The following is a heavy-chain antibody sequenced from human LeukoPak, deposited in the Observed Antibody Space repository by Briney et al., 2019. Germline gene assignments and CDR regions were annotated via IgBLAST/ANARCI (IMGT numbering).Heavy chain of an antibody. D-gene: IGHD5-24*01. Sequence: PGGSLRLSCAASGFTFSSYWMSWVRQMPGKGLEWMGIIYPGDSDTRYSPSFQGQVTISADKSISTAYLQWSSLKASDTAMYYCARLTQMHHDAFDIWGQGTMVTVSS. CDR1: GFTFSSYW. CDR2: IYPGDSDT. V-gene: IGHV5-51*01. CDR3: ARLTQMHHDAFDI. J-gene: IGHJ3*02.